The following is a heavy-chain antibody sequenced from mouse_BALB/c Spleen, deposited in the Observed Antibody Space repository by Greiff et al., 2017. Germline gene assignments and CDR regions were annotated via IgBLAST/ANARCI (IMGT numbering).Heavy chain of an antibody. CDR3: ARQGGQGAMDY. V-gene: IGHV5-9-3*01. D-gene: IGHD3-3*01. CDR2: ISSGGSYT. CDR1: GFTFSSYA. Sequence: EVHLVESGGGLVKPGGSLKLSCAASGFTFSSYAMSWVRQTPEKRLEWVATISSGGSYTYYPDSVKGRFTISRDNAKNTLYLQMSSLRSEDTAMYYCARQGGQGAMDYWGQGTSVTVSS. J-gene: IGHJ4*01.